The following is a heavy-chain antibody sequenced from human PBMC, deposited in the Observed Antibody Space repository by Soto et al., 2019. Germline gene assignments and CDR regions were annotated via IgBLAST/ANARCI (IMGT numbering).Heavy chain of an antibody. V-gene: IGHV4-39*01. CDR1: GGSISSSSYY. CDR2: IYYSGST. CDR3: ARIRSEQLGDQYFLLRKEV. D-gene: IGHD3-16*01. Sequence: SETLSLTCTVSGGSISSSSYYWGWIRQPPGKGLEWIGSIYYSGSTYYNPSLKSRITISVDTSKNQFSLKLSSVTAADTAVYYCARIRSEQLGDQYFLLRKEVWGQGTTVTVSS. J-gene: IGHJ6*02.